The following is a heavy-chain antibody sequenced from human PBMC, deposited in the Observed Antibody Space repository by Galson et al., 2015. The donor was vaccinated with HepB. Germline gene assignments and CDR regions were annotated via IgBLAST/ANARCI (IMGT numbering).Heavy chain of an antibody. Sequence: SLRLSCAASGFTFDDYAMHWVRQAPGKGLEWVSLINWDGSSAYYAASVKGRFTISRDNSKNLVFLQMNSLGAEDTALYYCGKDRGMSALDYWGQGTLVTVSS. V-gene: IGHV3-43D*03. CDR2: INWDGSSA. CDR3: GKDRGMSALDY. J-gene: IGHJ4*02. CDR1: GFTFDDYA. D-gene: IGHD3-3*01.